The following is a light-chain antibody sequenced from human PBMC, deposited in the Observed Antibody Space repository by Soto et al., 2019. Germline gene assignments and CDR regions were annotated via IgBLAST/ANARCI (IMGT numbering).Light chain of an antibody. J-gene: IGLJ1*01. CDR3: QVWESGRGV. CDR1: NIGSKS. CDR2: DDS. V-gene: IGLV3-21*02. Sequence: SYELTQPPSVSVAPGQTARMTCGGNNIGSKSVHWYQQKPGQAPVLVVYDDSDRPSGIPERFSGSNSVNTATLTNSRVAAGDEADYYCQVWESGRGVFGTGTKVTVL.